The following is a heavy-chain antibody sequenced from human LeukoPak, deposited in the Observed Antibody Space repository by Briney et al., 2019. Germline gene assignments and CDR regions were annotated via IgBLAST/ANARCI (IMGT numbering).Heavy chain of an antibody. Sequence: PSETLSLTCIVSGTSVNNYYSSWIRQPAGKGLEWIGRIYSSVSTNYNLSLTSRVSISVDKSKNQVSLKLESVTAADTAVYYCARERVGYDTSGRGPRFDSWGQGTLVTVSS. CDR1: GTSVNNYY. V-gene: IGHV4-4*07. D-gene: IGHD3-22*01. J-gene: IGHJ4*02. CDR3: ARERVGYDTSGRGPRFDS. CDR2: IYSSVST.